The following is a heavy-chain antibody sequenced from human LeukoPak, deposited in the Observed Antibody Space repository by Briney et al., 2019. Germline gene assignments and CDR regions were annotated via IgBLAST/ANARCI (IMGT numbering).Heavy chain of an antibody. D-gene: IGHD5-12*01. CDR2: INPNSGGT. Sequence: GASVKVSCKASGYTFAGYYMHWVRQAPGQGLEGMGWINPNSGGTNYAQKFQGRVTMTRDTSISTAYMELSRLRSDDTAVYYCARDRGLRPRSRKDYYYYGMDVWGQGTTVTVSS. CDR1: GYTFAGYY. CDR3: ARDRGLRPRSRKDYYYYGMDV. J-gene: IGHJ6*02. V-gene: IGHV1-2*02.